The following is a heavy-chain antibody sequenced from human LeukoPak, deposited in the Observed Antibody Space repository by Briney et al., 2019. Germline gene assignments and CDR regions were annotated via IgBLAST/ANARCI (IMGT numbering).Heavy chain of an antibody. CDR2: INPNSGGT. CDR3: ASGGVAVAGSAIDY. D-gene: IGHD6-19*01. J-gene: IGHJ4*02. CDR1: GCTFTDYY. Sequence: ASVKVSCKASGCTFTDYYMHWVRQAPGQGLESMGWINPNSGGTNYAQKFQGRVAMTRDTSISTAYMELSRLTSDDTAVYYCASGGVAVAGSAIDYWGQGTLVTVSS. V-gene: IGHV1-2*02.